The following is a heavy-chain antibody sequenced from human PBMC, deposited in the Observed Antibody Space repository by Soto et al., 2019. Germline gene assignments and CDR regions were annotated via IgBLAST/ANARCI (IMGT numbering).Heavy chain of an antibody. CDR1: GFTFSSYA. V-gene: IGHV3-23*01. CDR2: ISGSGGST. CDR3: GGSGSYYRYYYYYMDV. D-gene: IGHD3-10*01. Sequence: GGSLRLSCAASGFTFSSYAMSWVRQAPGKGLEWVSAISGSGGSTYYADSVKGRFTISRDNSKNTLYLQMNSLRADETTVYYCGGSGSYYRYYYYYMDVWGKGTTVTVSS. J-gene: IGHJ6*03.